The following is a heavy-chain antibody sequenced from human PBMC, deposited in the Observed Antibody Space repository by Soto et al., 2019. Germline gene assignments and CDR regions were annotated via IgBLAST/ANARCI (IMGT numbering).Heavy chain of an antibody. D-gene: IGHD6-19*01. CDR1: GFTFSSYA. CDR3: AKDGSSGWYEGWYFDL. Sequence: GGSLRLSCAAPGFTFSSYAMSWVRQGPGKGLEWVSAISGSGGSTYYADSARGRLTTSRDNSKNTLYLQMNSLRAEDTAVYYCAKDGSSGWYEGWYFDLWGRGTLVTAPQ. J-gene: IGHJ2*01. V-gene: IGHV3-23*01. CDR2: ISGSGGST.